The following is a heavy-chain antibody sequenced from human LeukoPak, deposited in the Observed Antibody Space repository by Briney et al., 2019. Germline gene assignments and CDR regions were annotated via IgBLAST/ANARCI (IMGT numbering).Heavy chain of an antibody. CDR1: GYTLTELS. CDR3: ATTVVSPGAFDI. V-gene: IGHV1-24*01. Sequence: ASVKVSCKVSGYTLTELSMHWVRQAPGKGLEWMGGFDPEDGETIYAQKFQGRVTMTEDTSTDTAYMELSSLRSEDTAVYYCATTVVSPGAFDIWGQGTLVTVSS. J-gene: IGHJ4*02. CDR2: FDPEDGET. D-gene: IGHD4-23*01.